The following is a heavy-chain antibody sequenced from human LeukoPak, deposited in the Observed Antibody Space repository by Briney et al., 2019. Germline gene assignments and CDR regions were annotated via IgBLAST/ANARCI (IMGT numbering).Heavy chain of an antibody. CDR1: GGSISSYY. D-gene: IGHD3-10*01. J-gene: IGHJ4*02. CDR2: IYYSGST. Sequence: SETLSLTCTVSGGSISSYYWSWIRQPPGKGLEWIGHIYYSGSTNYNPSLKSRVTISVDTSKNQFSLKLNSVTAADTAVYYCARSGRGSSAGFDYWGQGTLVTVSS. CDR3: ARSGRGSSAGFDY. V-gene: IGHV4-59*01.